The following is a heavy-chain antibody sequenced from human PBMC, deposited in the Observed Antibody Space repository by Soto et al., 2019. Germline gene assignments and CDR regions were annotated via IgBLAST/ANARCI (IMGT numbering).Heavy chain of an antibody. CDR1: GGTFSSYA. J-gene: IGHJ4*02. V-gene: IGHV1-69*13. CDR3: ARYVYSYGYYFDY. CDR2: IIPIFGTA. D-gene: IGHD5-18*01. Sequence: ASVKVSCKASGGTFSSYAISWVRQAPGQGLEWMGGIIPIFGTANYAQKFQGRVTITADESTSTAYMELSSLRSEDTAVYYCARYVYSYGYYFDYWGQGTLVTVSS.